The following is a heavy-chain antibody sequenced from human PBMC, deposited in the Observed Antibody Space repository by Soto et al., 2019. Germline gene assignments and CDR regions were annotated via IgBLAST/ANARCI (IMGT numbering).Heavy chain of an antibody. V-gene: IGHV1-8*01. CDR2: INPNNGNT. CDR1: GYTFTSYD. J-gene: IGHJ3*02. Sequence: ASVKVSCKASGYTFTSYDINWARQASGQGLEYLGWINPNNGNTGYVQKFQGRVTMTRDTSISTAYMELSSLRSEDTAVYYCAHYFNGRAFDIWGQGTMVTVSS. D-gene: IGHD3-10*01. CDR3: AHYFNGRAFDI.